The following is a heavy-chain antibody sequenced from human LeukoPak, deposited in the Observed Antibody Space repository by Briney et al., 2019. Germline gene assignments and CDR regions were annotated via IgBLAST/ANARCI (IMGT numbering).Heavy chain of an antibody. V-gene: IGHV1-2*02. J-gene: IGHJ5*02. D-gene: IGHD3-3*01. CDR1: GYTFTGYY. Sequence: ASVKVSCKASGYTFTGYYMHWVRQAPGQGLEWMGWINPNSGGTNYAQKFQGRVTMTRDTSISTAYMELSRLRSDDTAVYYCAREHTYYDFWSGYYQREENWFDPWGQGTLVTVSS. CDR3: AREHTYYDFWSGYYQREENWFDP. CDR2: INPNSGGT.